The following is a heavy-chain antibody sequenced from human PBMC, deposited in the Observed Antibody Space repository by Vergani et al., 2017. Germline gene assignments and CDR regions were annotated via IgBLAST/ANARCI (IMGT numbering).Heavy chain of an antibody. V-gene: IGHV3-72*01. Sequence: EMQLVESGGGLVQPGGSLRLSCAASGFTFSDHSMDWVRQAPGKGLEWVGRTRNKANSYTTEYAASVKGRFIVSRDASESSLYLQMNSLQTEDTAVYYCARPSAPGDYDALDIWGQGTMVTVSS. CDR2: TRNKANSYTT. CDR3: ARPSAPGDYDALDI. J-gene: IGHJ3*02. CDR1: GFTFSDHS. D-gene: IGHD4-17*01.